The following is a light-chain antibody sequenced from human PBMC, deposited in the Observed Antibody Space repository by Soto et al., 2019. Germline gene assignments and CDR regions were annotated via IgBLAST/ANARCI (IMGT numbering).Light chain of an antibody. J-gene: IGKJ2*01. CDR2: KAS. CDR3: QQHDDWPLT. Sequence: EIVMTQSPATLSMSPGERATLSCRASQRISINLAWYQQKPGQAPRLLMYKASTRATGIPARFSGSGSGTEFTLSINSLQSEDSAVYYCQQHDDWPLTFGQGTNLEIK. CDR1: QRISIN. V-gene: IGKV3-15*01.